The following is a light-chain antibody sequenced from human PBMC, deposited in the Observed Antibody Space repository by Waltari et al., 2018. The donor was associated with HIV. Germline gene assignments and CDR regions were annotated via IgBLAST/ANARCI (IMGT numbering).Light chain of an antibody. J-gene: IGLJ1*01. Sequence: QSALTQPASVSGSPGQSITISCTGTSTDVGNFNLVSWYQQYPGKAPKLLIYEVTKRPSGASKRFSASKSGNTASLTISGLRDEDEADYYCYSYSDTSSSYVFGTGTKVTVL. CDR2: EVT. CDR1: STDVGNFNL. V-gene: IGLV2-23*02. CDR3: YSYSDTSSSYV.